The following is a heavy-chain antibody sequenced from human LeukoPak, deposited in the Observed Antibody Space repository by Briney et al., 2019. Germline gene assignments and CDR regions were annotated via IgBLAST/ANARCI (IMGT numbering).Heavy chain of an antibody. D-gene: IGHD5-12*01. V-gene: IGHV3-74*03. Sequence: QPGGSLRLSCAASGFTLSSYWMHWVRRAPGKGLVWVSRVNSDGTSTTYADSVRGRFTSSRDNAKNTLYLQMNSLRVEDTAVYYCTRDIVATIPTHYYYHGMDLWGQGTTVTVSS. CDR3: TRDIVATIPTHYYYHGMDL. J-gene: IGHJ6*02. CDR1: GFTLSSYW. CDR2: VNSDGTST.